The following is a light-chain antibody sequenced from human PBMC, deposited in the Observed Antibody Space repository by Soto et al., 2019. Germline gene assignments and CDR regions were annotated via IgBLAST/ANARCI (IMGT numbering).Light chain of an antibody. V-gene: IGKV3-11*01. J-gene: IGKJ4*01. CDR3: QQRSNWPPKLT. CDR1: QSVSSY. CDR2: DAS. Sequence: EIVLIQSPATLSLSPGERATLSCRASQSVSSYLAWYQQKPGQAPRLLIYDASNRATGIPARFSGSGSGTDFTLTISSLEPEDFAVYYCQQRSNWPPKLTFGGGTKVEIK.